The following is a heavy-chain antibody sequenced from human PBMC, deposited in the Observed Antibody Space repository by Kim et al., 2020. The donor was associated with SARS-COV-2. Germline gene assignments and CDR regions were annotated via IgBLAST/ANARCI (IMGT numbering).Heavy chain of an antibody. Sequence: SVKGRHTIPRDNSENTTSLQMNSLKVEDTAVYYCAKGSIAAAGTLVPCDYWGQGTLVTVSS. J-gene: IGHJ4*02. D-gene: IGHD6-13*01. V-gene: IGHV3-23*01. CDR3: AKGSIAAAGTLVPCDY.